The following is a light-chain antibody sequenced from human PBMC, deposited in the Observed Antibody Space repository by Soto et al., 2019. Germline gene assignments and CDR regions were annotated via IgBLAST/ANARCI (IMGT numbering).Light chain of an antibody. Sequence: EFVLTQSPGTLSLSPGERATLSCRASQTVRNNYLAWYQQKPGQAPTLLIYDASSRATGIPDRFSGGGSGTDFTLTISRLESEDFAVYDCQQSSTYPRGFGGG. J-gene: IGKJ4*01. CDR2: DAS. CDR1: QTVRNNY. V-gene: IGKV3-20*01. CDR3: QQSSTYPRG.